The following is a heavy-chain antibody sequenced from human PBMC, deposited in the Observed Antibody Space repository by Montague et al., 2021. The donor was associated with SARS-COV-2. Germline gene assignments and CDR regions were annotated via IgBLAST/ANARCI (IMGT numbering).Heavy chain of an antibody. V-gene: IGHV4-39*02. CDR1: GGSISSSCYY. Sequence: SETLSLTCTVSGGSISSSCYYWGWIRQPPGKGLEWIGSIYYSGSTYYNPSLKSPVTISAARSKYQFSLTLSSVTAADTAVYYCARERSEDFWSGYSSYYYYYMDVWGKGTTVTVSS. D-gene: IGHD3-3*01. CDR3: ARERSEDFWSGYSSYYYYYMDV. J-gene: IGHJ6*03. CDR2: IYYSGST.